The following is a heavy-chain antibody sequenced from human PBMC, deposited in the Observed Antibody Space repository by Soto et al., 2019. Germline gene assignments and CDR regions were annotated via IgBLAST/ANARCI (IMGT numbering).Heavy chain of an antibody. V-gene: IGHV3-23*01. Sequence: GGSLRLSCAASGFTFRNNVLSWARQAPGKGLDWVSGITGSGCDTYYADSVKGRFTISRDNSKNMVFLQMNSLRAEDTALYYCAKNGLDNSPSAIDSWGPGTLVTVSS. CDR1: GFTFRNNV. D-gene: IGHD2-8*01. CDR2: ITGSGCDT. CDR3: AKNGLDNSPSAIDS. J-gene: IGHJ4*02.